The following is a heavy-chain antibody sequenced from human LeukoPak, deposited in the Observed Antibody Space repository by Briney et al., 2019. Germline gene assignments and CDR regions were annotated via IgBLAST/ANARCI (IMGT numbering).Heavy chain of an antibody. CDR3: ARHKSGAYYDSSGYSGNAFDM. CDR2: IYPGDSDT. D-gene: IGHD3-22*01. Sequence: GESLKISCKGSRYSFTSYWIGWVRQMPGKGLEWMGIIYPGDSDTRYSPSFQGQVTISADKSITTAYLQWSSLKASDTAMYYCARHKSGAYYDSSGYSGNAFDMWGQGTMVTVSS. J-gene: IGHJ3*02. V-gene: IGHV5-51*01. CDR1: RYSFTSYW.